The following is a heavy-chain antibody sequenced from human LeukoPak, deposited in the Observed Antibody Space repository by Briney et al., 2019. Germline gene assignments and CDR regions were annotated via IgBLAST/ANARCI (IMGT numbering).Heavy chain of an antibody. CDR1: GFXFSSHG. V-gene: IGHV3-30*18. CDR3: AKDGTGGYYYLDY. CDR2: ILYDGSNE. D-gene: IGHD3-22*01. Sequence: PGGSLRLSCGASGFXFSSHGMHWVRQAPGMGLEWVALILYDGSNEYYADSVQGRFTISRDSSRNTLYLQMNSLRAEDTAVYYCAKDGTGGYYYLDYWGQGTLVTVSS. J-gene: IGHJ4*02.